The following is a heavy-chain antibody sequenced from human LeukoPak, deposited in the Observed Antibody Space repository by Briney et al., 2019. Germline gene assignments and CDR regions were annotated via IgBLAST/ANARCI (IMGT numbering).Heavy chain of an antibody. CDR1: GGSISSSSYY. V-gene: IGHV4-39*07. CDR3: AGGASPIGAFDF. CDR2: IYYSGST. J-gene: IGHJ3*01. D-gene: IGHD1-26*01. Sequence: SETLSLTCTVSGGSISSSSYYWGWIRQPPGKGLEWIGSIYYSGSTYYNPSLKSRVTISVDTSKNQFSLKLSSVTAADTAVYYCAGGASPIGAFDFWGQGTMVTVSS.